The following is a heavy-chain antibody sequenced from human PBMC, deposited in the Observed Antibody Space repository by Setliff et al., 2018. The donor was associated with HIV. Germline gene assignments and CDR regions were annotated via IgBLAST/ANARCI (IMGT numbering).Heavy chain of an antibody. J-gene: IGHJ5*02. Sequence: GGSLRLSCAASGFTFSAYAMSWVRQAPGKGLEWVSVIYSGGDRTYYADSVKGRFTISRDNSMNSLYLQMNSLRVEDTAVYYCARTSTTTGTTLNWFDPWGQGTLVTVSS. D-gene: IGHD1-1*01. CDR3: ARTSTTTGTTLNWFDP. CDR2: IYSGGDRT. CDR1: GFTFSAYA. V-gene: IGHV3-23*03.